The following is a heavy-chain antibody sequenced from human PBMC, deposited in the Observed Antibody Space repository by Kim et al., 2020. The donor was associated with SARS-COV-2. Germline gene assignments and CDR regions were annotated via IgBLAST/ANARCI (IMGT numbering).Heavy chain of an antibody. CDR1: GFTFSSYW. V-gene: IGHV3-7*01. J-gene: IGHJ5*02. D-gene: IGHD2-15*01. CDR2: IKQDGSEK. Sequence: GGSLRLSCAASGFTFSSYWMSWVRQAPGKGLEWVANIKQDGSEKYYVDSVKGRFTISRDNAKNSLYLQMNSLRAEDTAVYYCARDRSIYYCSGGSCYSRASLNWFDPWGQGTLVTVSS. CDR3: ARDRSIYYCSGGSCYSRASLNWFDP.